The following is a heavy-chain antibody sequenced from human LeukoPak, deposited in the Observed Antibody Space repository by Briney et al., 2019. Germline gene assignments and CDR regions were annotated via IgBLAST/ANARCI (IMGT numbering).Heavy chain of an antibody. Sequence: GESLQISCSGSGSRFPHYWIGWVRQMPGKGLEWVAIIYPADSDIRYSPSFQGQVTISADTSTNTASLQWSSLKASDTGLYFCARATLTPRHRGRPDAFDIWGQGTMVSVFS. J-gene: IGHJ3*02. D-gene: IGHD1-14*01. CDR3: ARATLTPRHRGRPDAFDI. V-gene: IGHV5-51*01. CDR1: GSRFPHYW. CDR2: IYPADSDI.